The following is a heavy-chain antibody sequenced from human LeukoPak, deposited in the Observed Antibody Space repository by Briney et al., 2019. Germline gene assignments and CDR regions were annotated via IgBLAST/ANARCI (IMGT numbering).Heavy chain of an antibody. CDR1: GGSISSGGYY. D-gene: IGHD5-18*01. CDR2: IYYSGST. V-gene: IGHV4-31*03. Sequence: SQTLSLTCTVSGGSISSGGYYWSWIRQHPGRGLEWIGYIYYSGSTYYNPSLKSRVTISVGTSKNQFSLKLSSVTAADTAVYYCARVSSNRYSYGRFDYWGQGTLVTVSS. CDR3: ARVSSNRYSYGRFDY. J-gene: IGHJ4*02.